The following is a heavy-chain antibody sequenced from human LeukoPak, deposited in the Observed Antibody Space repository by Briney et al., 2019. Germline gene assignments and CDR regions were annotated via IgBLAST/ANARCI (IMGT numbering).Heavy chain of an antibody. J-gene: IGHJ4*02. V-gene: IGHV4-59*01. CDR2: IHYSGST. Sequence: KPSETLSLXCTVSGISITTYYWSWIRQPPGKELEWIGLIHYSGSTTYNPSLKSRVTISIDTSKNQFSLHLSSVTAADTAVYYCARDIREVGDSHYFDYWGRGALVTVTS. CDR3: ARDIREVGDSHYFDY. CDR1: GISITTYY. D-gene: IGHD1-26*01.